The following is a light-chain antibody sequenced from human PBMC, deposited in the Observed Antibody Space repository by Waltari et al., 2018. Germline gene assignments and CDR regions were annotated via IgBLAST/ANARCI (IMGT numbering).Light chain of an antibody. V-gene: IGKV2-28*01. CDR3: MQVLQTLGT. J-gene: IGKJ5*01. CDR2: LGS. CDR1: QSLLHSNGYTF. Sequence: DVVLTQSPLSLSVTLGEPASISCRPSQSLLHSNGYTFLDWSLQKPGQSPQLLIYLGSNRASGVPDRFSGSGSGTDFTLKISRVEAEDVGVYYCMQVLQTLGTFGQGTRLEIK.